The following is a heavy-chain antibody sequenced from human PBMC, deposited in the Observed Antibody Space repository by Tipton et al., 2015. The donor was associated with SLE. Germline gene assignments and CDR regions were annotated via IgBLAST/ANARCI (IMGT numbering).Heavy chain of an antibody. V-gene: IGHV4-59*08. J-gene: IGHJ6*02. D-gene: IGHD3-10*01. CDR2: VCNSVST. CDR3: ARQRLRLLSPLDA. CDR1: GDSFSNHF. Sequence: TLSLTCTVSGDSFSNHFWSWIRQSPGKGLEWIACVCNSVSTNYDPSLKSRGTISVDTSKNHFSLELTSVTAADTAVYYCARQRLRLLSPLDAWGQGTTVTVS.